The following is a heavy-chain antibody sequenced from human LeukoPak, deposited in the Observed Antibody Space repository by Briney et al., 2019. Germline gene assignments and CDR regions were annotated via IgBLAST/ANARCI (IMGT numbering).Heavy chain of an antibody. J-gene: IGHJ5*02. CDR1: GYTFTSYY. CDR3: ARDDGSGYNPNWFDP. Sequence: ASVKVSCKASGYTFTSYYMHWVRQAPGQGLEWMGIINPSGGSTSYAQKFQSRVTMTTDTSTSTAYMELRSLRSDDTAVYYCARDDGSGYNPNWFDPWGQGTLVTVSS. V-gene: IGHV1-46*01. CDR2: INPSGGST. D-gene: IGHD3-22*01.